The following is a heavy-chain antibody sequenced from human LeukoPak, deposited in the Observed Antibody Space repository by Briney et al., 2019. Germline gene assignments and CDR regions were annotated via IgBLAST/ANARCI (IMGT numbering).Heavy chain of an antibody. V-gene: IGHV1-69*01. J-gene: IGHJ4*02. D-gene: IGHD3-9*01. Sequence: GASVKVSCKASGGTFSSYAISWVRQAPGQGLEWMGGIIPIFGTANYAQKFQGRVTITADESTSTAYMELCSLRSEDTAVYYCASLYYDILTGHQRNDYWGQGTLVTVSS. CDR3: ASLYYDILTGHQRNDY. CDR2: IIPIFGTA. CDR1: GGTFSSYA.